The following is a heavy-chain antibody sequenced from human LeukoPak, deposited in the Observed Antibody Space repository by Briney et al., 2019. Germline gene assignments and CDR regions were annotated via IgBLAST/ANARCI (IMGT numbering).Heavy chain of an antibody. CDR3: ATDRILNSGSYSGFDY. Sequence: ASVKVSCKVSGYTLTELSMHWVRQAPGKGLEWMGGFDPVDGETIYAQKFQGRVTMTEDTSTDTAYMELSSLRSEDTAVDYCATDRILNSGSYSGFDYWGQGTLVTVSS. CDR2: FDPVDGET. D-gene: IGHD1-26*01. V-gene: IGHV1-24*01. J-gene: IGHJ4*02. CDR1: GYTLTELS.